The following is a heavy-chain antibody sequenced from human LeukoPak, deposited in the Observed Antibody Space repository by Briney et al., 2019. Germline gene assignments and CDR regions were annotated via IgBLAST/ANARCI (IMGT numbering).Heavy chain of an antibody. V-gene: IGHV3-7*01. J-gene: IGHJ4*02. D-gene: IGHD3-22*01. CDR2: IVQDGSQK. CDR1: GFTFNSFY. CDR3: ARDLSDTSGCFDY. Sequence: GGSLRLSCAAPGFTFNSFYMSWFRKAPGKGLEWVANIVQDGSQKYYVDSVKGRFTISRDNAKNSLFLHMSSLRAEDTAVYYCARDLSDTSGCFDYWGQGTLVIVSS.